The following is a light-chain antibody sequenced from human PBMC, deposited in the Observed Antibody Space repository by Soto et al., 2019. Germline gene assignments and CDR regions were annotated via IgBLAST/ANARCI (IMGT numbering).Light chain of an antibody. CDR2: DAS. CDR3: HQYGSSPYT. Sequence: EIVLTQSPGTLSLSPGERATLSCRASQTVSNSYLAWYQQKPGQAPRLLIVDASTRATGIPDRFSGSGSGTDFTLTISRLEPEDFAVFYCHQYGSSPYTFGQGTKLEIK. V-gene: IGKV3-20*01. CDR1: QTVSNSY. J-gene: IGKJ2*01.